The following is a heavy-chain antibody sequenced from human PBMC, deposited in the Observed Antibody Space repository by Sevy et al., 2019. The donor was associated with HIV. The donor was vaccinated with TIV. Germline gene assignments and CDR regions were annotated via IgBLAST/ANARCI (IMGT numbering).Heavy chain of an antibody. J-gene: IGHJ4*02. CDR1: GGSISSGDYH. D-gene: IGHD2-15*01. V-gene: IGHV4-30-4*01. Sequence: SETLSLTCTVSGGSISSGDYHWSWIRQPPGKGLEWIGYIYSSGRTYHNPSLKGRVTISIDTSENQFSLKLSSVTAADTAVYYCARTKYCSGGSCYFYFDYWCQGTLVTVSS. CDR2: IYSSGRT. CDR3: ARTKYCSGGSCYFYFDY.